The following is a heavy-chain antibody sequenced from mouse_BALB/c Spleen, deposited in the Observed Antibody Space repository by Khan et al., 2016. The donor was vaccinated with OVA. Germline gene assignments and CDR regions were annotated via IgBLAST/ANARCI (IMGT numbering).Heavy chain of an antibody. CDR1: GDSITSGY. CDR2: MIYSGNT. CDR3: ARSTYRYAFAY. Sequence: EVQLQESGPSLVKPSQTLSLTCSVTGDSITSGYWSWIRKFPGNKLEYMGYMIYSGNTYYNPSVKSRSSITRHKSKNQYYLQLNSVTTEDTATYCCARSTYRYAFAYWGQGTLVTVSA. J-gene: IGHJ3*01. V-gene: IGHV3-8*02. D-gene: IGHD2-14*01.